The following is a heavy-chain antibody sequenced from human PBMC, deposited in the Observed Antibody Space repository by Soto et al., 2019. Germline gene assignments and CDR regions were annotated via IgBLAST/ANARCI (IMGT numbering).Heavy chain of an antibody. D-gene: IGHD2-15*01. Sequence: QVQLVQSGAEVKKPGASVKVSCKASGYTFTGYYMHWVRQAPGQGLEWMGWINPNSGGTNYAQKFQGWVTMTRDTYISTAYMELSRLRSDDTAVYYCARGPGYCSGGSCYSTRLPYYGMDVWGQGTTVTVSS. J-gene: IGHJ6*02. CDR2: INPNSGGT. V-gene: IGHV1-2*04. CDR1: GYTFTGYY. CDR3: ARGPGYCSGGSCYSTRLPYYGMDV.